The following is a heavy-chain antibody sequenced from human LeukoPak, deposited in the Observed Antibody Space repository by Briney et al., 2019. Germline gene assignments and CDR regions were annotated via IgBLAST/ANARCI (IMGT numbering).Heavy chain of an antibody. V-gene: IGHV3-64D*06. CDR1: GFTFSGYA. CDR2: ISSNGGST. Sequence: PGGSLRLSCSASGFTFSGYAMHWVRQAPGKGLEYVSAISSNGGSTYYADSVKGRFTISRDNSKNTLYLQMSSLRAEDTAVYYCVKGITMVRGAITGFFDYWGQGTLVTVSS. J-gene: IGHJ4*02. D-gene: IGHD3-10*01. CDR3: VKGITMVRGAITGFFDY.